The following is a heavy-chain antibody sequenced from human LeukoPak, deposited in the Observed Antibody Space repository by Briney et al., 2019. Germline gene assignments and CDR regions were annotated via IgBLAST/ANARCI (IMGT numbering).Heavy chain of an antibody. CDR1: GGSISSGGYS. CDR2: IYHSGST. Sequence: PSQTLSLTCAVSGGSISSGGYSWSWIRQPPGKGLEWIGYIYHSGSTYYNPSLKSRVTISVDRSKNQFSLKLSSVTAADTAVYYCESRTRYCSSTSCYGGYYFDYWGQGTLVTVSS. D-gene: IGHD2-2*01. J-gene: IGHJ4*02. CDR3: ESRTRYCSSTSCYGGYYFDY. V-gene: IGHV4-30-2*01.